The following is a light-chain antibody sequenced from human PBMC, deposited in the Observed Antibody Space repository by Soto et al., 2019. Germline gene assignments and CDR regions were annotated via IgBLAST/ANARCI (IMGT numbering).Light chain of an antibody. Sequence: DIQMTQSPSSLSASVGDRVTITCRASQSISSYLNWYQQKLGKAPKLLIHAASNLQSGVPSRFSGSGSGTDFTLTISSLQPKDFATYYCQQSYSTPQYTFGQGTKLEIK. CDR2: AAS. CDR3: QQSYSTPQYT. CDR1: QSISSY. V-gene: IGKV1-39*01. J-gene: IGKJ2*01.